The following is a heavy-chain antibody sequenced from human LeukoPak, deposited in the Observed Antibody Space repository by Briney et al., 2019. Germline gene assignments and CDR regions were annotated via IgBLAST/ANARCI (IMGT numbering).Heavy chain of an antibody. CDR3: ARPAVRGVMGRYFDS. CDR1: GGSFSDYY. Sequence: SETLSLTCAVYGGSFSDYYWSWIRQPPGKGLEWLGEVNHSGITIYNPSLKSRVTISVDTPKNQFSLKVTFVTATDTAVYYCARPAVRGVMGRYFDSWGQGTLVTVSS. J-gene: IGHJ4*02. D-gene: IGHD3-10*01. V-gene: IGHV4-34*01. CDR2: VNHSGIT.